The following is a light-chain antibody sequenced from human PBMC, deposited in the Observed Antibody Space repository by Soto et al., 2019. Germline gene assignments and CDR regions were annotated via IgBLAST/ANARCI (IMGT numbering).Light chain of an antibody. CDR2: AAS. V-gene: IGKV1-39*01. CDR3: QQSFSTPPT. Sequence: DIQMTQSPSSLSASVGDRVTITCRASQSISSFLTWYQQKAGKAPKLLIYAASSLQGGVPSRFSGSGSGTDFTLTISSLQPEDFASYYCQQSFSTPPTFGQGTKVDIK. CDR1: QSISSF. J-gene: IGKJ1*01.